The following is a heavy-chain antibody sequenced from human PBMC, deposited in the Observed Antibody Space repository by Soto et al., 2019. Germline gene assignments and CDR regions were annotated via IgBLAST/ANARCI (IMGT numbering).Heavy chain of an antibody. Sequence: EVQLLESGGGLVQPGGSLRLSCAASGFTFSDYAMSWVRQAPGKWLEWVSAISGRDGSTFYADSVKGRFTISRDNSKNTLYLQMNSLRAEDTALYYCAKGGLGSMNTVRPFDSWGQGSLVTVSS. CDR1: GFTFSDYA. V-gene: IGHV3-23*01. CDR3: AKGGLGSMNTVRPFDS. CDR2: ISGRDGST. D-gene: IGHD3-22*01. J-gene: IGHJ4*02.